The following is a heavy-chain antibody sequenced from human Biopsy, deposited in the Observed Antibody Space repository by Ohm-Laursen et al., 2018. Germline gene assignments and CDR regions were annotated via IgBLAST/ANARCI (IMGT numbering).Heavy chain of an antibody. CDR1: GGSISSRNHY. Sequence: SETLSLTCCVSGGSISSRNHYWGWLRQPPGKGPEWIGHGYYSGSTFYNSSLESRVTVSVDTSKNQFHLRLSSMSASDTAVYYCARHSLDDFWSGAHYDFDYWGLGTLVTVSS. V-gene: IGHV4-39*01. J-gene: IGHJ4*02. CDR3: ARHSLDDFWSGAHYDFDY. D-gene: IGHD3-3*01. CDR2: GYYSGST.